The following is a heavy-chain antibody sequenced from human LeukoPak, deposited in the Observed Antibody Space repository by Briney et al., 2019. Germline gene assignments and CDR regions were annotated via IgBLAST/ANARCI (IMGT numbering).Heavy chain of an antibody. V-gene: IGHV3-30*03. CDR1: GFTFTSNG. CDR2: ISYDGSNK. J-gene: IGHJ4*02. CDR3: ARDKTFIVATFTGYFEY. D-gene: IGHD5-12*01. Sequence: GGSLRLSCAASGFTFTSNGMHWVRQAPGKGLEWVAVISYDGSNKYYADSVKGRFTISRDNSKNTLYLRMNSLRAEDTAVYYCARDKTFIVATFTGYFEYWGQGTLVTVSS.